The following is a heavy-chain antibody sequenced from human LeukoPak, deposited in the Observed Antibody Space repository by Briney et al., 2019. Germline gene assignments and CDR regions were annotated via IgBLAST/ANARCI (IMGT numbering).Heavy chain of an antibody. CDR2: ISAYNGNT. D-gene: IGHD6-13*01. CDR1: GYTFTSYG. CDR3: AKTLPAATWGSWFDP. V-gene: IGHV1-18*01. J-gene: IGHJ5*02. Sequence: ASVKVSCKASGYTFTSYGISWVRQAPGQGLEWMGWISAYNGNTNYAQKLQGRVTMTTDTSTSTAYMELRSLRSDDTAVYYCAKTLPAATWGSWFDPWGQGTLVTVSS.